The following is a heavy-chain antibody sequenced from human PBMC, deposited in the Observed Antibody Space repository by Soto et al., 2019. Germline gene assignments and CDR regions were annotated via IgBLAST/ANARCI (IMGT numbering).Heavy chain of an antibody. CDR2: INAGNGDL. J-gene: IGHJ4*02. D-gene: IGHD2-15*01. CDR3: ARGRWSVSKANYYFAY. V-gene: IGHV1-3*01. Sequence: QVHLVQSGAEVKKHGASVKVSCKASGYSFTDYAMNWVRQAPGQRPEWMGWINAGNGDLKYSQNFQGRVAITRDASATTADMELRSLTSEDTAVYFCARGRWSVSKANYYFAYWGQGPLVTVSS. CDR1: GYSFTDYA.